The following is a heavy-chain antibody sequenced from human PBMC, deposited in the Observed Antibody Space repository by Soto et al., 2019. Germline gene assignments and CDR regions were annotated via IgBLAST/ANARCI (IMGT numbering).Heavy chain of an antibody. Sequence: QVQLVESGGGVVQPGRSLRLSCAASGFTFSNYGMHWVRQAPGKGLEWVAVILNDGSNRYHADSVKDRFTISRDNSKNTLYLQMNTLRAEETAEYYFARDDEYSGNGMDVWGQGTTVTVS. CDR2: ILNDGSNR. J-gene: IGHJ6*02. CDR1: GFTFSNYG. CDR3: ARDDEYSGNGMDV. D-gene: IGHD3-10*01. V-gene: IGHV3-33*01.